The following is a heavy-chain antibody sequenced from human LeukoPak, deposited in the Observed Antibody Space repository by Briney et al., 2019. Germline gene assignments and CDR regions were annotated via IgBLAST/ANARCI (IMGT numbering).Heavy chain of an antibody. Sequence: SSETLSLTCTVSGGSISSYYWSWIRQPPGKGLEWIGYIYYSGSTNYNPSLKSRVTISVDTSKNQFSLKLSSVSAADTAVYYCARVPPASSGWYYMDVWGKGTTVTVSS. CDR1: GGSISSYY. V-gene: IGHV4-59*01. J-gene: IGHJ6*03. CDR2: IYYSGST. D-gene: IGHD6-25*01. CDR3: ARVPPASSGWYYMDV.